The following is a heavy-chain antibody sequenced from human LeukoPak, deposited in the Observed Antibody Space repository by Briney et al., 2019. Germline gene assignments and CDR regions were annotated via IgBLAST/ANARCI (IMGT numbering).Heavy chain of an antibody. CDR2: INYSGST. J-gene: IGHJ4*02. D-gene: IGHD5-12*01. CDR3: AREGWLRTFDY. V-gene: IGHV4-34*01. CDR1: GGSFSGYY. Sequence: SETLSLTCAVYGGSFSGYYWSWIRQPPGNGLEWIGEINYSGSTNYNPSLKSRVTISVDTSKNQFSLRLSSVTAADTAVYYCAREGWLRTFDYWGQGTLVTVSS.